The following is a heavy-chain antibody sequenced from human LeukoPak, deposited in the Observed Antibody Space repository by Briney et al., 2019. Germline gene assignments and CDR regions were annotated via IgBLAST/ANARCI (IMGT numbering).Heavy chain of an antibody. V-gene: IGHV3-23*01. CDR2: ISGSGGST. J-gene: IGHJ4*02. CDR1: GFTFSSYA. Sequence: GGSLRLSCAASGFTFSSYAMHWVRQAPGKGLEWVSAISGSGGSTYYADSVKGRFTISRDNSKNTVYLQMNSLRAEDTAVYYCAKDSHSSSWYPSDYWGQGTLVTVSS. D-gene: IGHD6-13*01. CDR3: AKDSHSSSWYPSDY.